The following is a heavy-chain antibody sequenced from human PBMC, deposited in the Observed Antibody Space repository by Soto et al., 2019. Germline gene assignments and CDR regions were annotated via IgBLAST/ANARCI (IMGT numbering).Heavy chain of an antibody. Sequence: GQSLRLSSLASGFNFKTYGMHWVRQAQDKGLQWGAVISYDGSKKFYADSVKGRFTISRDNLRNTLYLQMNSLRVEDTSIYYCAREWGNVILGGFDLWGQGTMVTVSS. CDR3: AREWGNVILGGFDL. CDR2: ISYDGSKK. D-gene: IGHD1-26*01. V-gene: IGHV3-33*01. J-gene: IGHJ3*01. CDR1: GFNFKTYG.